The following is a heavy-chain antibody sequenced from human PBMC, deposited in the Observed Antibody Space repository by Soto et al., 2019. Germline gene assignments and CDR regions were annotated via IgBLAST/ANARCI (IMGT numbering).Heavy chain of an antibody. D-gene: IGHD1-1*01. CDR2: INHSGTT. V-gene: IGHV4-34*01. Sequence: SETLSLTCGVYGGSFSVYQWNWIRQSPGQGLEWIGEINHSGTTKYNPSLESRINLSVDTSKKQFSLKMFSVTAADTAIYYCARGWRFDPWGQGTQVTVPS. J-gene: IGHJ5*02. CDR1: GGSFSVYQ. CDR3: ARGWRFDP.